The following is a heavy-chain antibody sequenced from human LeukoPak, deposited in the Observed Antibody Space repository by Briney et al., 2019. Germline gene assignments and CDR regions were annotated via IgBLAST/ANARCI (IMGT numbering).Heavy chain of an antibody. V-gene: IGHV1-2*02. CDR1: GYTFTGYY. CDR3: AREDRGPGWYYLDR. J-gene: IGHJ4*02. Sequence: ASVKVSCKASGYTFTGYYMHWVRRAPGQGLEWMRWINPNSGGTNDAKKFQRRVTMTRDTSISTDYMELSRLRSDDTAVYYCAREDRGPGWYYLDRWGQGTLVTVSS. D-gene: IGHD6-19*01. CDR2: INPNSGGT.